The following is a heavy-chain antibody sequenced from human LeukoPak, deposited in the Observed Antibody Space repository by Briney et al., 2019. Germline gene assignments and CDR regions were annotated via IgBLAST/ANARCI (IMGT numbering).Heavy chain of an antibody. CDR3: ARSSSSWYPLFGY. CDR1: GFTFSDHY. CDR2: IRNKANSYTT. J-gene: IGHJ4*02. V-gene: IGHV3-72*01. D-gene: IGHD6-13*01. Sequence: GGSLRLSCAASGFTFSDHYMDWVRQAPGKGLEWVARIRNKANSYTTEYAASVKGRFTISRDDSNNSLYLQMNSLKTEDTAVYYCARSSSSWYPLFGYWGQGTQVTVSS.